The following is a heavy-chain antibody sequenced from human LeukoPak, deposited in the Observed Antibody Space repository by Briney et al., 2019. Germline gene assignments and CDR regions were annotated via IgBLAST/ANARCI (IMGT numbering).Heavy chain of an antibody. CDR2: ISSSGTTI. D-gene: IGHD2-2*01. V-gene: IGHV3-48*03. CDR1: GFTFSSYE. J-gene: IGHJ4*02. CDR3: VRRYCSSTSCLIDY. Sequence: TGGSLRLSCVASGFTFSSYEMNWVRQAPGKGLEWVSYISSSGTTIYYADSVKGRFTISRDNAKNSLYLQMNSLRAEDTAVYYCVRRYCSSTSCLIDYWGQGTLVTVSS.